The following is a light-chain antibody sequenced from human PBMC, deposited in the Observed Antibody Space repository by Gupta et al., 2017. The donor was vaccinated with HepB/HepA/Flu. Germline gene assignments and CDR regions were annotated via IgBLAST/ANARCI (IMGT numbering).Light chain of an antibody. Sequence: QPVLTQPPSASGTPGQSVAFSCSCSSSNVGRDNVYWYRQLPGTAPKLLIYNDDRRPSGVPDRFSGSKSGTSASLAISGLRSEDEADYYCAAWDNSLSAYVFGTGTWVTVL. J-gene: IGLJ1*01. CDR1: SSNVGRDN. CDR2: NDD. V-gene: IGLV1-47*02. CDR3: AAWDNSLSAYV.